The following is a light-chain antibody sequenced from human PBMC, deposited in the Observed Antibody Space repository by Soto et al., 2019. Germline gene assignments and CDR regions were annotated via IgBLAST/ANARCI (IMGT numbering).Light chain of an antibody. CDR2: DVS. J-gene: IGLJ2*01. V-gene: IGLV2-23*02. Sequence: QSVLAQPASVSGSPGQSITISCTGTSSDIGDSNFVSWYQHHPGKAPKLLIYDVSDRPSRISGRFSGSKSANTASLTISGLQAEDEADYYCCSYAGSSTLVFGGGTKVTVL. CDR3: CSYAGSSTLV. CDR1: SSDIGDSNF.